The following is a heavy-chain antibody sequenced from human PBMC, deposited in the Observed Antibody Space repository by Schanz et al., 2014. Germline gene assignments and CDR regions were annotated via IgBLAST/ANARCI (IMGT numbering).Heavy chain of an antibody. Sequence: EVQLVESGGGLVKPGGSLRLSCAASTSIFNHAWMSWVRQAPGKGLEWVSALSEGGGGTHYADSVRGRFTISSDSSKNTLYLQMSSLRADDTAVYYCAKAADWPVTRFDPWGQGTLVTVSS. CDR3: AKAADWPVTRFDP. V-gene: IGHV3-23*04. J-gene: IGHJ5*02. D-gene: IGHD3-9*01. CDR2: LSEGGGGT. CDR1: TSIFNHAW.